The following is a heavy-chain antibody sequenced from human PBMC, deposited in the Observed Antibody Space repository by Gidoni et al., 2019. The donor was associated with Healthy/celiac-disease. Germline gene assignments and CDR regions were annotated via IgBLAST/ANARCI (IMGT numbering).Heavy chain of an antibody. Sequence: QVQLVESGGGVVQPGRSLRLSCAASGFTFSSYGMHWVRQAPGKGLEWVAVIWYDGSNKYYADSVKGRFTISRDNSKNTLYLQMNSLRAEDTAVYYCARASHSSSRSPGDYWGQGTLVTVSS. J-gene: IGHJ4*02. V-gene: IGHV3-33*01. CDR2: IWYDGSNK. CDR1: GFTFSSYG. D-gene: IGHD6-13*01. CDR3: ARASHSSSRSPGDY.